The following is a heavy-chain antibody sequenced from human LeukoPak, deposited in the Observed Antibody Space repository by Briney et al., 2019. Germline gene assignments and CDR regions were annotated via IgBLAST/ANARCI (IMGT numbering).Heavy chain of an antibody. J-gene: IGHJ6*03. CDR1: GYTFTSYD. Sequence: GASVKVSCKASGYTFTSYDINWVRQATGQGLEWMGWMNPNSGNTGYAQKLQGRDTMTRNTSISTAYMELSSLRSEDTAVYYCARAQQLNYYYYYYMDVWGKGTTVTVSS. CDR2: MNPNSGNT. D-gene: IGHD6-13*01. CDR3: ARAQQLNYYYYYYMDV. V-gene: IGHV1-8*01.